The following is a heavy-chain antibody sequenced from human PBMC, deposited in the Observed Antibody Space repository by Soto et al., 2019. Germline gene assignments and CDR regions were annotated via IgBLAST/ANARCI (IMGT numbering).Heavy chain of an antibody. J-gene: IGHJ4*02. CDR1: GFTFSNYG. V-gene: IGHV3-30*03. CDR3: ATPLYGGTNDYFDY. Sequence: QVQVVEFGGGVVQPGRSLRLACAASGFTFSNYGMHWVRQAPGKGLEWVAFISYDGSYKYYVDSVKGRFTISRDNSKNTLYLQLNSLRAEDTAVYYCATPLYGGTNDYFDYWGQGTLVTVSS. D-gene: IGHD2-15*01. CDR2: ISYDGSYK.